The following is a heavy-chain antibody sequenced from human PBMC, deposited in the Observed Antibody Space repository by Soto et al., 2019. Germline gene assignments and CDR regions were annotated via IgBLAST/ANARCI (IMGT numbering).Heavy chain of an antibody. CDR2: ISSSSSYI. CDR1: GGTFDGYS. Sequence: HGGSLRLSCAAAGGTFDGYSGNWVRPAQGKGLEWVSSISSSSSYIYYADSVKGRFTISRDNAKNSLYLQMNSLRAEDTAVYYCARGPPKYCTGGSCYHYYYYGMDVWGQGTTVTVSS. J-gene: IGHJ6*02. D-gene: IGHD2-15*01. V-gene: IGHV3-21*01. CDR3: ARGPPKYCTGGSCYHYYYYGMDV.